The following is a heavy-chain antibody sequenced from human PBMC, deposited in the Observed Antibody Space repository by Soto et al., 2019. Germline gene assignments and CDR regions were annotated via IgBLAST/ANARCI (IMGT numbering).Heavy chain of an antibody. J-gene: IGHJ6*02. V-gene: IGHV4-59*01. CDR1: GGSISSYY. CDR2: IYYSGST. Sequence: ETLSLTCTVSGGSISSYYWSWIRQPPGKGLEWIGYIYYSGSTNYNPSLKSRVTISVDTSKNQFSLKLSSVTAADTAVYYCARINYYYYGMDVWGQGTTVTVSS. CDR3: ARINYYYYGMDV.